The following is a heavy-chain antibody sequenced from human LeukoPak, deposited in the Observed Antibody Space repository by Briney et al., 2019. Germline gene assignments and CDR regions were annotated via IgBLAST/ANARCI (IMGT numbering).Heavy chain of an antibody. J-gene: IGHJ4*02. V-gene: IGHV3-72*01. CDR2: IRNKANSYTT. CDR3: VRVGLANCGGDCSS. CDR1: GFTFRGYW. Sequence: GGSLRLSCAASGFTFRGYWMHWVRQAPGKGLEWVGRIRNKANSYTTEYAASVRGRFTISRDDSKNSLYLQMNSLKTEDTAVYYCVRVGLANCGGDCSSWGQGTLATVSS. D-gene: IGHD2-21*02.